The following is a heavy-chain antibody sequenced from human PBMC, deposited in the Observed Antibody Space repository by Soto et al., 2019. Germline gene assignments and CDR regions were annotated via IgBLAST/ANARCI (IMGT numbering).Heavy chain of an antibody. CDR1: GFTFNTYA. Sequence: QVQLVESGGGVVQPGRSLRLSCTASGFTFNTYAMHWVRQAPGRGLEWVAIISSDGFNKYYADSVKGRFTISRDNSNNTLYVQMNSLRAEDTAVYYCAKDPITNAWSAKYFDYWGQGTLVTVSS. D-gene: IGHD5-12*01. CDR2: ISSDGFNK. V-gene: IGHV3-30*18. CDR3: AKDPITNAWSAKYFDY. J-gene: IGHJ4*02.